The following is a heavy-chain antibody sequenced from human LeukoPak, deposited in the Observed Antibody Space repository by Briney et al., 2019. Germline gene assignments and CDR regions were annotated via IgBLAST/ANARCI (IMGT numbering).Heavy chain of an antibody. Sequence: ASVKVSCKASGYTFTSYGISWVRQAPGQGLEWMGWISAYNGNTNYAQKLQGRVTITTDASTSKAYMELRSLRSDDTAVYYCARDRFGELSPLGYWGQGTLVTVSS. CDR1: GYTFTSYG. J-gene: IGHJ4*02. CDR3: ARDRFGELSPLGY. V-gene: IGHV1-18*01. D-gene: IGHD3-10*01. CDR2: ISAYNGNT.